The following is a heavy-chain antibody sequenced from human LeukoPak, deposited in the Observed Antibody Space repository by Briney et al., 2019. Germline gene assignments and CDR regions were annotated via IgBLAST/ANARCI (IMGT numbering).Heavy chain of an antibody. CDR2: IYYSGST. V-gene: IGHV4-59*01. J-gene: IGHJ3*02. Sequence: SETLSLTCTVSGCSISSYYWSWIRQPPGKGLEWIGYIYYSGSTNYNPSLKSRVTISVDTSNNQSSLKLSSVTAADTAVYYCARGYSNHAFDIWGQGTMVTVSS. CDR3: ARGYSNHAFDI. CDR1: GCSISSYY. D-gene: IGHD4-11*01.